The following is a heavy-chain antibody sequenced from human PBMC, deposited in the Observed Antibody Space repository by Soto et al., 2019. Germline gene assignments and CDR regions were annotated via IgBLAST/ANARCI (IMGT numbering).Heavy chain of an antibody. V-gene: IGHV3-23*01. J-gene: IGHJ4*02. CDR2: ISESGDGT. D-gene: IGHD2-21*01. CDR3: ARPKYGETYFDS. CDR1: GFTFNTYA. Sequence: PGGSLRLSCAASGFTFNTYAMTWVRQAPGKGLEWVSLISESGDGTYYADSVKGRFTIARDNSQRTLNLQMNSLKSDDTAVYYCARPKYGETYFDSWGQGTLVTVSS.